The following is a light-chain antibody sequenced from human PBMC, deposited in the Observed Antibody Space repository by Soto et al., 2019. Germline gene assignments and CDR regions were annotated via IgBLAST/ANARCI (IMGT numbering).Light chain of an antibody. CDR2: AAS. Sequence: DIQMTQSPSSLYGSVGDRVTITCRASQNIFSYLNWYQQKPGKAPKLLIYAASSLQSGFPSRFSGSGYATDFTLTISSLQPEDFATYYCQQTYSTRWTFGQGTKVEIK. CDR3: QQTYSTRWT. J-gene: IGKJ1*01. V-gene: IGKV1-39*01. CDR1: QNIFSY.